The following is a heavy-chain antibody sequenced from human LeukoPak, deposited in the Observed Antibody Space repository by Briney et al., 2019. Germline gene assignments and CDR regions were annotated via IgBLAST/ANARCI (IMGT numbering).Heavy chain of an antibody. Sequence: SETLSLTCTVSGGSISSYYWGWVRQPPGKGLEWIGSIYHSGTTYYNPSLKSRVTIPVDTSKNQFSLKLSSVTAADTAVYYCVRHEEEDGYNAKTFDYWGQGTLVTVSS. CDR1: GGSISSYY. D-gene: IGHD5-24*01. CDR3: VRHEEEDGYNAKTFDY. CDR2: IYHSGTT. J-gene: IGHJ4*02. V-gene: IGHV4-39*01.